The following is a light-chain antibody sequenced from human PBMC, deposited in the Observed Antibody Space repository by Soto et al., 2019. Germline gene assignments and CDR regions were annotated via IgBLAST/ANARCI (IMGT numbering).Light chain of an antibody. V-gene: IGLV2-14*01. CDR3: SSYTGSNTLV. CDR2: EVS. Sequence: QSALTQPSSVSGSPGQSITISCTGTGSNIGTHNYVSWYQQQHPGKDPKLMIHEVSNRPSGGSDRFSGSKSGNTASLTISGLQAYDDAAYYCSSYTGSNTLVFGTGTKLTVL. CDR1: GSNIGTHNY. J-gene: IGLJ1*01.